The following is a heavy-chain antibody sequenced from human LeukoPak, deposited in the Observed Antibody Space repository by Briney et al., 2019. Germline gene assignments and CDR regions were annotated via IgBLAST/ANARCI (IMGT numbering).Heavy chain of an antibody. CDR2: INPSGGST. J-gene: IGHJ1*01. V-gene: IGHV1-46*01. D-gene: IGHD2-21*01. CDR3: ARDESTSILWW. Sequence: ASVKVSCKASGYTFINYYMHWVRQAPGQELEWMGIINPSGGSTSYAQKFQGRVTMTRDTSTSTVYMELSSLRSEDTAVYYCARDESTSILWWWGQGTLVTVSS. CDR1: GYTFINYY.